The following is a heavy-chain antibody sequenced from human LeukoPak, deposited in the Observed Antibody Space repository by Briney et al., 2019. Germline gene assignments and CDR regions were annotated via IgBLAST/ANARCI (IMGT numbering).Heavy chain of an antibody. CDR2: INAGNGNT. V-gene: IGHV1-3*01. J-gene: IGHJ4*02. CDR1: GYTFTSYI. D-gene: IGHD3-10*01. CDR3: TRARPLGDPEKFDY. Sequence: ASVKVSCKASGYTFTSYIMHWVRQAPGQRLEWMGWINAGNGNTLYSQKFQGRVTITRDTFATTAYMELGSLRSEDTAVYYCTRARPLGDPEKFDYWGQGTLVTVSS.